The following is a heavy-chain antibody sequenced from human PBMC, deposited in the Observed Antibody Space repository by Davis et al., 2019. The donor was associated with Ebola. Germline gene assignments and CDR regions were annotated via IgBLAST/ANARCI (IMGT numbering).Heavy chain of an antibody. D-gene: IGHD3-9*01. J-gene: IGHJ6*02. Sequence: GESLKISCAASGFTFSDYYMSWIRQAPGKGLEWVSYISSSSSYTNYADSVKGRFTISRDNAKNTLYLQMNSLRAEDTAVYYCARAGRYFDWLLSTGYGMDVWGQGTTVTVSS. V-gene: IGHV3-11*06. CDR3: ARAGRYFDWLLSTGYGMDV. CDR2: ISSSSSYT. CDR1: GFTFSDYY.